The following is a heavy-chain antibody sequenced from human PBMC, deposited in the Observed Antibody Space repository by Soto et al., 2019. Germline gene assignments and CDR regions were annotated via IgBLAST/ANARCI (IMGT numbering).Heavy chain of an antibody. V-gene: IGHV3-11*05. CDR3: ARGPNGLVPTRGYYYGMDV. Sequence: QVQLVESGGGLVKPGGSLRLSCAASGFTFSDYYMSWIRQAPGKGLEWVSYISSRSSYTNYADSVKGRFTISRDNAKNSLYLQMNSLRAEDTAVYYCARGPNGLVPTRGYYYGMDVWGQGTTVTVSS. D-gene: IGHD3-9*01. CDR2: ISSRSSYT. J-gene: IGHJ6*02. CDR1: GFTFSDYY.